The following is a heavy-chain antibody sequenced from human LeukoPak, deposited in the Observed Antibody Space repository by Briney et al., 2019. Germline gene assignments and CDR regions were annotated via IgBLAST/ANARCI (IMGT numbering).Heavy chain of an antibody. D-gene: IGHD1-26*01. J-gene: IGHJ3*02. CDR3: ARSGIVGATVIDAFDI. CDR1: RFTFSNYW. V-gene: IGHV3-7*01. CDR2: INKDGGEK. Sequence: GGSLRLSCVASRFTFSNYWMTWVRQAPGKGLERVANINKDGGEKYYIESVKGRFTISRDNAKNSLYLQMNSLTVEDTAVYYWARSGIVGATVIDAFDIWGEGTMVTVSS.